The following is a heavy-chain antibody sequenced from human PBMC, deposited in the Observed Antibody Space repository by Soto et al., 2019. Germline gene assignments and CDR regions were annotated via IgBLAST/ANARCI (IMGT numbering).Heavy chain of an antibody. D-gene: IGHD6-6*01. CDR2: IGYDGSNK. V-gene: IGHV3-33*01. CDR3: ARDAPESSSTPYFYYGMDV. J-gene: IGHJ6*02. CDR1: GFTFSSYG. Sequence: LRLSCAASGFTFSSYGMHWVRQAPGKELEWVAVIGYDGSNKYYADSVKGRFTISRDTSKNTLYLQMNSLRAEDTAVYYCARDAPESSSTPYFYYGMDVCGQGTAVTVPS.